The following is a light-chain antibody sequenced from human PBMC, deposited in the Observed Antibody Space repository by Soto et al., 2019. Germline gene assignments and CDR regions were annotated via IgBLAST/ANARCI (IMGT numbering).Light chain of an antibody. CDR3: QQSNNWPYT. CDR1: QSVSYN. J-gene: IGKJ2*01. CDR2: GAS. Sequence: EIVMTQSPATLSVSPGERVTLSCRASQSVSYNLAWYQQKPGQAPRLLIYGASNRATTTPARFSGSGSGTEFTLTISSLQSEDFAVYFCQQSNNWPYTFGQGTKLDIK. V-gene: IGKV3-15*01.